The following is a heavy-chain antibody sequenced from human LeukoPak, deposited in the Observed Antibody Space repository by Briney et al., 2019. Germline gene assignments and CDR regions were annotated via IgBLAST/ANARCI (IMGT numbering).Heavy chain of an antibody. Sequence: GRSLRLSCAASGFSFRSYGMHWVRQAPGKGLEWVAVISSDEINEYYADSVKGRFTISRDNSRNTLYLQINSLRGEDTAVYYCAKGESITSAWFDSWGQGTLVTVSS. CDR2: ISSDEINE. V-gene: IGHV3-30*18. CDR1: GFSFRSYG. J-gene: IGHJ5*01. CDR3: AKGESITSAWFDS. D-gene: IGHD5-24*01.